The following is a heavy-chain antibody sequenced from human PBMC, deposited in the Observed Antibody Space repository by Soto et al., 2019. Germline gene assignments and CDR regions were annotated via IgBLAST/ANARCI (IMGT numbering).Heavy chain of an antibody. J-gene: IGHJ4*02. CDR2: IYYSGST. D-gene: IGHD2-15*01. CDR3: ARVRASGGNCGGFHDY. Sequence: QVQLQESGPGLVKPSETLSLTCTVSGGSISSYYWSWIRQPPGKGLEWIGYIYYSGSTNYNPSPKSRVTLSVHTSKNRFSLKLSSVTAADTAGYYCARVRASGGNCGGFHDYWGQGTLVTVSS. V-gene: IGHV4-59*01. CDR1: GGSISSYY.